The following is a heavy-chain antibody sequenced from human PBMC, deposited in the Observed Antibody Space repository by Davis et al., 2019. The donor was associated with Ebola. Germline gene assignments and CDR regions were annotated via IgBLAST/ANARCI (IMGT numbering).Heavy chain of an antibody. D-gene: IGHD5-24*01. CDR2: ISGSGGST. J-gene: IGHJ6*02. CDR1: GFTFSSYA. CDR3: ARGREMATINDYYYGMDV. Sequence: GESLKISCAASGFTFSSYAMSWVRQAPGKGLEWVSAISGSGGSTYYADSVKGRFTISRDNSKNTLYLQMNSLRAEDTAVYYCARGREMATINDYYYGMDVWGQGTTVTVSS. V-gene: IGHV3-23*01.